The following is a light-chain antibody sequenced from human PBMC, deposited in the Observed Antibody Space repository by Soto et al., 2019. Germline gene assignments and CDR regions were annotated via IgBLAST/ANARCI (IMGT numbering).Light chain of an antibody. CDR2: DAS. CDR1: ESVLGY. V-gene: IGKV3-11*01. J-gene: IGKJ5*01. Sequence: EVVLTQSPATLSLSPGERATLSCRPSESVLGYLAWYQHKPGQAPRLLIYDASNRATGVPARFSGSGSGTEFTITISSLEPDDFAVYYCKQRYRWPTLTFGQGTRLDNK. CDR3: KQRYRWPTLT.